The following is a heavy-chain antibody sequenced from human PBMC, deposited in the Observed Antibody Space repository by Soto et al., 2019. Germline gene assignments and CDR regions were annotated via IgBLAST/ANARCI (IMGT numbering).Heavy chain of an antibody. D-gene: IGHD2-2*01. CDR3: AKDGYSITRNKPLDY. CDR1: GFTFSSYA. CDR2: ISVSGDRT. J-gene: IGHJ4*02. Sequence: GGSLRLSCAASGFTFSSYAMCWVRQAPGKGLEWVSSISVSGDRTFYAGSVKGRFTISRDNSRNTLHLQMNSLRAEDTALYYCAKDGYSITRNKPLDYWGQGTLVTVSS. V-gene: IGHV3-23*01.